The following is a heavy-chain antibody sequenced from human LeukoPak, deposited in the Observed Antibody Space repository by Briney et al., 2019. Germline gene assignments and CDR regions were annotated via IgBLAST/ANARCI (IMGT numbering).Heavy chain of an antibody. CDR3: TRSIWYFDY. Sequence: PGGSLRLSCAASGFTVSSNYMSWVRQAPGKGLEWVSTFSSGGATYYVDSVKGRFTVSRDNSKNTLYLQMNNLRAEDTAVYYCTRSIWYFDYWGQGTLVTVSS. J-gene: IGHJ4*02. V-gene: IGHV3-66*01. CDR2: FSSGGAT. CDR1: GFTVSSNY.